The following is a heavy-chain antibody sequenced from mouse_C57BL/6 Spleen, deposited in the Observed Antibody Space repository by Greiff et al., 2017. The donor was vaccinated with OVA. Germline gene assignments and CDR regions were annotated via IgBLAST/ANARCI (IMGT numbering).Heavy chain of an antibody. J-gene: IGHJ1*03. D-gene: IGHD1-1*01. Sequence: QVQLQQSGAELVKPGASVKISCKASGYAFSSYWMNWVKQRPGQGLEWIGQIYPGDGDTTYNGKFKGKATLTADKSSSTAYMQLSSLTSEDSAVYFCAKGSSSYWYFDVWGTGTTVTVSS. CDR3: AKGSSSYWYFDV. V-gene: IGHV1-80*01. CDR2: IYPGDGDT. CDR1: GYAFSSYW.